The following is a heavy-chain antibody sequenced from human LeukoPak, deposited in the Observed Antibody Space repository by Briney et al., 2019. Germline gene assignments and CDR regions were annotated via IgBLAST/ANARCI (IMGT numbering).Heavy chain of an antibody. V-gene: IGHV3-53*05. Sequence: GGSLRLSCAASGFTVSSNYMSWVRQAPGKGLEWVSSITGSGGSTYYADSVKGRFTISRDNSKDTLYLQMNSLRAEDTAVYYCAREADGDFDYWGQGTLVTVSS. CDR1: GFTVSSNY. D-gene: IGHD4-17*01. J-gene: IGHJ4*02. CDR2: ITGSGGST. CDR3: AREADGDFDY.